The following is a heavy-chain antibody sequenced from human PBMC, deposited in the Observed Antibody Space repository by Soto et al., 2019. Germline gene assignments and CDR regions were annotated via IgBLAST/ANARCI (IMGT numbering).Heavy chain of an antibody. D-gene: IGHD3-22*01. J-gene: IGHJ6*02. CDR2: VYYGGST. Sequence: SETLSLTCTVSGGSISSSSYYWGWIRQPPGQGLEWIGNVYYGGSTYYNPSLKSRVTISVETSKSQFSLKLSSVTAADTAVYYCAGGDYYHSSGYYFYYYTMDVWGQGTTVTVSS. CDR1: GGSISSSSYY. CDR3: AGGDYYHSSGYYFYYYTMDV. V-gene: IGHV4-39*01.